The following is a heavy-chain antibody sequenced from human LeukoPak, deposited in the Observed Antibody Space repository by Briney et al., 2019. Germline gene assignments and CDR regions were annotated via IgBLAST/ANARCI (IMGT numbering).Heavy chain of an antibody. D-gene: IGHD1-26*01. V-gene: IGHV3-23*01. CDR3: AEDSGSYSGIVT. J-gene: IGHJ5*02. CDR1: GGTFSSYA. Sequence: GASVKVSCKASGGTFSSYAMSWVRQAPGKGLEWVSAISGSGGSTYYADSVKGRFTISRDNSKNTLYLQMNSLRAEDTAVYYCAEDSGSYSGIVTWGQGTLVTVSS. CDR2: ISGSGGST.